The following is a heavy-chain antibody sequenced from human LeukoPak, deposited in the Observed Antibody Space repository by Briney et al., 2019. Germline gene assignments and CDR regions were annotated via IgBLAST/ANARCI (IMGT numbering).Heavy chain of an antibody. Sequence: GASVKVSCKASGGTFSSYAISWVRQAPGQGLEWMGGVIPIFGTANYAQKFQGRVTITADESTSTAYMELSSLRSEDTAVYYCASIPIGGYDLRWGQGTLVTVSS. V-gene: IGHV1-69*13. D-gene: IGHD5-12*01. CDR2: VIPIFGTA. J-gene: IGHJ4*02. CDR3: ASIPIGGYDLR. CDR1: GGTFSSYA.